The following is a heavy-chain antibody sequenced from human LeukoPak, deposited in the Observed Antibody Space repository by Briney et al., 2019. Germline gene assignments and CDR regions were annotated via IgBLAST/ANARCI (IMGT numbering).Heavy chain of an antibody. D-gene: IGHD2-15*01. CDR3: ARVGLGYCSGGTCSPGWFDP. CDR1: GGSISSYY. Sequence: SETLSLTCTVSGGSISSYYWSWIRQPPGKGLEWMGFIYDGGTTNYNPSLKSRVTISVDTSKNQFSLKLSSVTAADTAVYFCARVGLGYCSGGTCSPGWFDPWGQGTLVTVSS. CDR2: IYDGGTT. J-gene: IGHJ5*02. V-gene: IGHV4-59*01.